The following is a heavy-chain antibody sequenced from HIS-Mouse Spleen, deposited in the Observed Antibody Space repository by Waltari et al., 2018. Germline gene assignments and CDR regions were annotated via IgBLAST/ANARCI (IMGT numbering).Heavy chain of an antibody. Sequence: QVQLQQWGAGLLKPSETLSLTCAVYGGSFSGYYWSWIRQPPGKGLEWIGEINHSGSTTSNPSLKSRVTISVDTSKNQFSLKLSSVTAADTAVYYCARAHPVLLWFGETEGGWFDPWGQGTLVTVSS. CDR1: GGSFSGYY. CDR2: INHSGST. V-gene: IGHV4-34*01. D-gene: IGHD3-10*01. CDR3: ARAHPVLLWFGETEGGWFDP. J-gene: IGHJ5*02.